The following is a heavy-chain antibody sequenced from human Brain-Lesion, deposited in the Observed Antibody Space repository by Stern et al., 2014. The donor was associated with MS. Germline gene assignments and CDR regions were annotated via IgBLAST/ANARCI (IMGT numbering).Heavy chain of an antibody. J-gene: IGHJ4*02. CDR1: GDSLSSSTFY. CDR2: VYYSGNT. CDR3: ARHQLGYGYAYLRY. Sequence: VQLVESGPGLVKPSDTLSLTCSVSGDSLSSSTFYWGWIRQPPGKGPEWIGSVYYSGNTYYHPSLKSRVTISVETSKNQFSLRLTSVTAADTAVYYCARHQLGYGYAYLRYWGQGTLVTVSS. D-gene: IGHD5-18*01. V-gene: IGHV4-39*01.